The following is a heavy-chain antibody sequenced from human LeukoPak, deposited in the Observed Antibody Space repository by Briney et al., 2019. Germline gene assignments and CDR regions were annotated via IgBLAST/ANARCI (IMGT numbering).Heavy chain of an antibody. CDR3: ARGDYSSGWYLTSERYNWFDP. J-gene: IGHJ5*02. CDR2: VSAYNGVI. D-gene: IGHD6-19*01. V-gene: IGHV1-18*01. Sequence: ASVKISCKASGYTFSSYGISWVRQAPGQGLEWMGWVSAYNGVIYYAQKFQGRVTITRNTSISTAYMELSSLRSEDTAVYYCARGDYSSGWYLTSERYNWFDPWGQGTLVTVSS. CDR1: GYTFSSYG.